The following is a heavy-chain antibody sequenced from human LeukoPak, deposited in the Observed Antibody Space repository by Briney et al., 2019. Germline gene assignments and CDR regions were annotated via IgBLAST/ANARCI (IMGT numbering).Heavy chain of an antibody. CDR1: GFTFSSHG. CDR2: IWYDGSHT. Sequence: GGSLRLSCVGSGFTFSSHGMQWVGQAPGKGLEGVAVIWYDGSHTYYAESVQGRFTISRDDSKNTLYLQMNSLRAEDTGIYYCARDPQHSMDVWGQGTTVTVSS. V-gene: IGHV3-33*01. D-gene: IGHD5-18*01. J-gene: IGHJ6*02. CDR3: ARDPQHSMDV.